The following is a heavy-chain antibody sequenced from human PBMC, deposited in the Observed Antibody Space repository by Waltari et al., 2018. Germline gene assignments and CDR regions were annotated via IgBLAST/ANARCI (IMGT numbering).Heavy chain of an antibody. V-gene: IGHV4-39*01. J-gene: IGHJ4*02. Sequence: QLQLQELGPGLVNPSKTLLLTCTVSGGSISTKTYYWGWIRQPPGKGLEWIGSFYYSGSTYYNPSLKSRVHISVDSSKNQFSLKLNSVTAADTALYYCARHQVYCGDDRCYPPFDHWGQGTLVNVSS. CDR1: GGSISTKTYY. D-gene: IGHD2-21*01. CDR3: ARHQVYCGDDRCYPPFDH. CDR2: FYYSGST.